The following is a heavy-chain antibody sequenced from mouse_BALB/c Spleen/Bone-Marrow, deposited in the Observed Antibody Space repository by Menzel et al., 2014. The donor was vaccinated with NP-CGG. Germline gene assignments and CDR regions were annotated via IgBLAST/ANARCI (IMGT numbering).Heavy chain of an antibody. J-gene: IGHJ3*01. CDR1: GYTFSSYW. Sequence: VQLQQSGAELMKPGASVKISCKATGYTFSSYWIEWVKQRPGHGLEWIGEILPGSGSTNDNEKFKGKATFTADTSSNTAYMQLSSLTSEDSAVYYCARSGDYDENYWGQGTLVTVSA. D-gene: IGHD2-4*01. V-gene: IGHV1-9*01. CDR2: ILPGSGST. CDR3: ARSGDYDENY.